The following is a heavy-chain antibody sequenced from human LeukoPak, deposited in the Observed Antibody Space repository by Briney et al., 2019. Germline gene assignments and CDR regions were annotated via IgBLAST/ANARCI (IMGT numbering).Heavy chain of an antibody. D-gene: IGHD1-26*01. CDR2: ISSSSSYI. CDR3: AREPSGSYQFDY. J-gene: IGHJ4*02. V-gene: IGHV3-21*01. Sequence: GGSLRLSCAASGFTFSSYSMNWVRQAPGKGLEWVSSISSSSSYIYCADSVKGRFAISRDNAKNSLYLQMNSLRAEDTAVYYCAREPSGSYQFDYWGQGTLVTVSS. CDR1: GFTFSSYS.